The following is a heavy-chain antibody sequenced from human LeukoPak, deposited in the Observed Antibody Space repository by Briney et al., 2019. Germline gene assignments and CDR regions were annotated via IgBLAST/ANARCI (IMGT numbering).Heavy chain of an antibody. J-gene: IGHJ5*02. Sequence: GGSLRLSCAASGFTFSSYDMNWVRQAPGKGLEWVSSISSTSNYINYADSVKGRFTISRDNAKSSLYLQMNSLRVEDTAVYFCARTLFGAYNWFDPWGQGALVTVSS. CDR1: GFTFSSYD. D-gene: IGHD3-3*01. CDR3: ARTLFGAYNWFDP. V-gene: IGHV3-21*06. CDR2: ISSTSNYI.